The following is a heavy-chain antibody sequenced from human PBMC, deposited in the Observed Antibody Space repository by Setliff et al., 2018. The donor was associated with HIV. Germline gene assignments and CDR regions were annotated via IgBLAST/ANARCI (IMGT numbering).Heavy chain of an antibody. J-gene: IGHJ4*02. CDR2: LFYGGST. D-gene: IGHD3-22*01. V-gene: IGHV4-59*08. Sequence: NPSETLSLTCSVSGGSIYNFYWGWIRQPPGKGLEWIGSLFYGGSTHYTPSLKGRVSISVDTSKNQFSLRLSSVTAADTAVYYCARFDDNGYWVDLWGQGTLVTVSS. CDR3: ARFDDNGYWVDL. CDR1: GGSIYNFY.